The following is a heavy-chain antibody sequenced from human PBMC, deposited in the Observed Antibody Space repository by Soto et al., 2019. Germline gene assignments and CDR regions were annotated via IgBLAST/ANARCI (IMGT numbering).Heavy chain of an antibody. J-gene: IGHJ4*02. D-gene: IGHD6-13*01. V-gene: IGHV2-5*01. CDR1: GFSLSTSGVG. CDR2: IYWNDDK. Sequence: QITLKESGPTLVKPTQTLTLTCTFSGFSLSTSGVGVGWIRQPPGKALEWLALIYWNDDKRYSPSLKSRLTITKDTSKNQVVLTMTNMDPVDTATYYCARSQQLVQSPHPFDYRGQGTLVTVSS. CDR3: ARSQQLVQSPHPFDY.